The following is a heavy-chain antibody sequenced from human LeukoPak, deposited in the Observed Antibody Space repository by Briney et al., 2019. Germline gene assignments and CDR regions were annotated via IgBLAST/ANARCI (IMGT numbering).Heavy chain of an antibody. D-gene: IGHD3-10*01. Sequence: PGGSLRLSCAASDFSFITYAMSWVRQAPGKGLEWFSTISGVGDVTYYADSVKGRFTISRDNSKNTLDLQMNSLRAEDTAVYYCARDSLMLRGPLVIYYFDFWGQGTLVTVSS. J-gene: IGHJ4*02. CDR3: ARDSLMLRGPLVIYYFDF. V-gene: IGHV3-23*01. CDR1: DFSFITYA. CDR2: ISGVGDVT.